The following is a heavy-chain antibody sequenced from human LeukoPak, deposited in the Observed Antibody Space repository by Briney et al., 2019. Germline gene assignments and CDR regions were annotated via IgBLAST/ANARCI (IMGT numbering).Heavy chain of an antibody. V-gene: IGHV3-23*01. Sequence: GGSLRLSCAASGFTFSSYAMSWVRQAPGKGLEWVSAISGSGGSTYYADSVKGRFTISRDNSKNTLYLQMNSLRAEDTAVYYCARVVSVVATSPPDYWGQGTLVTVSS. CDR3: ARVVSVVATSPPDY. J-gene: IGHJ4*02. CDR2: ISGSGGST. CDR1: GFTFSSYA. D-gene: IGHD5-12*01.